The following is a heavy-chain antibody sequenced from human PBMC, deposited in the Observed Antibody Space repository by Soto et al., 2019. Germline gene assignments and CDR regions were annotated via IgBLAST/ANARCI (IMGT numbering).Heavy chain of an antibody. J-gene: IGHJ4*02. CDR2: ITTSSSFR. CDR1: GFTFSSYS. CDR3: ARDLGVALATLTLDY. Sequence: EVQLVESGGGLVKPGGSLRLSCAASGFTFSSYSMNCVRQAPGKGPEWVADITTSSSFRFYADSVKGRFTICRDDAKNSLYLQMNSLRAEDTGVYYCARDLGVALATLTLDYWGQGTLVTVSS. D-gene: IGHD2-15*01. V-gene: IGHV3-21*01.